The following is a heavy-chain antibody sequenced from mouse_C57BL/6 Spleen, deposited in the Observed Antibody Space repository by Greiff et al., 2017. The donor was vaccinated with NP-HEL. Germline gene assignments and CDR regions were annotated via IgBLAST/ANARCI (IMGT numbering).Heavy chain of an antibody. V-gene: IGHV1-55*01. J-gene: IGHJ1*01. CDR3: SSHYVISYYWYFDV. CDR2: IYPGSGST. Sequence: QVQLQQSGAELVKPGASVKMSCKASGYTFTSYWITWVKQRPGQGLEWIGDIYPGSGSTNYNEKFKSKATLTVDTSSSTAYMQISSLTSEDSAVYYFSSHYVISYYWYFDVWGPGTTVTISS. CDR1: GYTFTSYW. D-gene: IGHD1-1*01.